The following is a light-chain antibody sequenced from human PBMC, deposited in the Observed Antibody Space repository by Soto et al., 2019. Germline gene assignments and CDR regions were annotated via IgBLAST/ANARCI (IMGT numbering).Light chain of an antibody. V-gene: IGLV2-14*01. CDR1: SSDVGAYNS. CDR3: SSYRSSSTYV. J-gene: IGLJ1*01. CDR2: EVS. Sequence: QSALTQPASVSGSPGQSITISCTGTSSDVGAYNSVSWYQQYPCKAPKLMMYEVSNRPSGVSDRFSGSKSGNTASLTISGLQTGDEADYYCSSYRSSSTYVFGTGTKLTVL.